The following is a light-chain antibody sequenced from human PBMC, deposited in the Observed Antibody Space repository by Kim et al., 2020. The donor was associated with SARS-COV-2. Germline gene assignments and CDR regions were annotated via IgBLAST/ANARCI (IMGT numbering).Light chain of an antibody. V-gene: IGKV3-20*01. J-gene: IGKJ1*01. Sequence: EIVLTQSPGTLSLSPGERATLSCRASQSVSSSYLAWYQQKPGQPPRLLIYGASSRATGIPDRFSGRGSGTDFTLTISRLEPEDFAVYYCQQYSSSHSWTFGQGTKGEIK. CDR3: QQYSSSHSWT. CDR1: QSVSSSY. CDR2: GAS.